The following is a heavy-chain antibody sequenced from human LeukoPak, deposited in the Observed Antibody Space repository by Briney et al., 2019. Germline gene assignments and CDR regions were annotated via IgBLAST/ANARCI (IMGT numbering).Heavy chain of an antibody. Sequence: GASVKVSCKASGGTFSSYAISWVRQAPGQGLEWMGRIIPILGIANYAQKFQGRVTITADESTSTAYMELSSLRSEDTAVYYCARGPGYPRFDYWGQGTLVTVSS. V-gene: IGHV1-69*04. J-gene: IGHJ4*02. D-gene: IGHD2-2*01. CDR1: GGTFSSYA. CDR2: IIPILGIA. CDR3: ARGPGYPRFDY.